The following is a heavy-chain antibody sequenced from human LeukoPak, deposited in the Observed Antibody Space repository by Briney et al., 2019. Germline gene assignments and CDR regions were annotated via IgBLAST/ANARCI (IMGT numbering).Heavy chain of an antibody. D-gene: IGHD3-22*01. V-gene: IGHV3-23*01. CDR3: AKGSYYDSSGSFYFDY. Sequence: GGSLRLSCAASGFTFSSYAMSWVRQAPGKGLEWVSGISGSGDNTYYADSVKGRSTVSRDNSKNTLYVQVNSLGTEDTAAYYCAKGSYYDSSGSFYFDYWGQGTLVTVSS. CDR1: GFTFSSYA. CDR2: ISGSGDNT. J-gene: IGHJ4*02.